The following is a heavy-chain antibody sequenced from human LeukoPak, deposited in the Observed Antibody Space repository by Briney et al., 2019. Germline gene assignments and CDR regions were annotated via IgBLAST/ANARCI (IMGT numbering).Heavy chain of an antibody. CDR3: ARDPRTIFGVVNHYPQFCFDY. D-gene: IGHD3-3*01. J-gene: IGHJ4*02. V-gene: IGHV3-30-3*01. CDR1: GFTFSSYA. Sequence: GGSLRLSCAASGFTFSSYALHWVRQAPGKGLEWVAVMSCDGTTKYYADSVKGRFTISRDNSKNTLYLQMNSLRAEDTAVYYCARDPRTIFGVVNHYPQFCFDYWGQGTLVTVSS. CDR2: MSCDGTTK.